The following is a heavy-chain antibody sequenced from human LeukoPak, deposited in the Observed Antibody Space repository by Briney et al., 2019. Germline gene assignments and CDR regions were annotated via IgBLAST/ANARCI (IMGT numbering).Heavy chain of an antibody. CDR2: IIPIFGTA. V-gene: IGHV1-69*13. Sequence: SVKVSCKASGGTFSSYAISWVRQAPGQGLEWMGGIIPIFGTANYAQKFQGRVTITADESTSTAYMELSSLRSEDTAVYYCARIVPGGVVPAAMPYNWFDPWGQGTLVTVSS. J-gene: IGHJ5*02. CDR1: GGTFSSYA. D-gene: IGHD2-2*01. CDR3: ARIVPGGVVPAAMPYNWFDP.